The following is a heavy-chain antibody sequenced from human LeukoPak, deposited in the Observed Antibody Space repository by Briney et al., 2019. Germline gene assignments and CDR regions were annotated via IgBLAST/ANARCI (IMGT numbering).Heavy chain of an antibody. CDR1: GYTFTGYY. D-gene: IGHD5-12*01. J-gene: IGHJ6*02. V-gene: IGHV1-2*06. CDR3: ATKSGYDYHFYYYYGMDV. CDR2: INPNSGGT. Sequence: EASVKVSCKASGYTFTGYYMHWVRQAPGQGLEWMGRINPNSGGTNYAQKFQGRVTMTRDTSISTAYMELSRLRSDDTAVYYCATKSGYDYHFYYYYGMDVWGQGTTVTVSS.